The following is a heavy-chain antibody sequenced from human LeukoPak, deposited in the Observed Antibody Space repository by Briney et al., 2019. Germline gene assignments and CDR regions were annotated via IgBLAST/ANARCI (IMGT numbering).Heavy chain of an antibody. CDR1: GLPFEYYC. CDR3: ARDYFLERLPNWFDP. V-gene: IGHV3-20*04. CDR2: FNWSGGRT. Sequence: GGPLSLLCGVCGLPFEYYCMLGVRQSTGRGLEWVSGFNWSGGRTGYADSVKGRFIISRDNAKYSLYLQMKSLRAEDTALYYFARDYFLERLPNWFDPWGQGTLVTVSS. J-gene: IGHJ5*02. D-gene: IGHD1-1*01.